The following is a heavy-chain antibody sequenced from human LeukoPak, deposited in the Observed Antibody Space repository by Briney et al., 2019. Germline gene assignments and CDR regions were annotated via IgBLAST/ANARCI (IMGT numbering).Heavy chain of an antibody. CDR1: GGSISSGGYY. CDR3: ASSNRGAAAYYYFYYMDV. D-gene: IGHD3-10*01. J-gene: IGHJ6*03. CDR2: ISHSGST. V-gene: IGHV4-30-2*01. Sequence: SETLSLTCTVSGGSISSGGYYWSWIRQPPGKGLEWIGYISHSGSTYYNPSLKSRVTISVDRSQNQFSLKLSSVTAADAAVYYCASSNRGAAAYYYFYYMDVWGKGTTVTVSS.